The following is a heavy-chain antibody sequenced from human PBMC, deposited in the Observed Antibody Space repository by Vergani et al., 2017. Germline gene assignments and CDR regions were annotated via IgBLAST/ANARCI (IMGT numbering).Heavy chain of an antibody. V-gene: IGHV3-23*01. D-gene: IGHD3-10*01. Sequence: EVQLLESGGGLVQPGGSLRLSCAASGFTFSSYAMSWVRQAPGKGLEWVSAISGSGGTTFYADSVKGRFTISRDNSKNTLYLQMNSLRAEDAAVYYCAKDGLYCSGSPNWFDPWGQGTLVTVSS. CDR3: AKDGLYCSGSPNWFDP. J-gene: IGHJ5*02. CDR2: ISGSGGTT. CDR1: GFTFSSYA.